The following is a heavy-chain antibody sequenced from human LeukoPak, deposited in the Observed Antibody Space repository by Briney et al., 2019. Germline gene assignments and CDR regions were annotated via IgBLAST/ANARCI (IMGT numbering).Heavy chain of an antibody. V-gene: IGHV4-39*07. CDR3: ARDGPRYYVNY. Sequence: SETLSLTCTVSGGSISSSSYYWGWIRQPPGKGLEWIGSIYYSGSTYYNPSLKSRVTISVDTSKNQFSLKLSSVTAADTAVYYCARDGPRYYVNYWGQGTLVTVSS. J-gene: IGHJ4*02. CDR2: IYYSGST. CDR1: GGSISSSSYY.